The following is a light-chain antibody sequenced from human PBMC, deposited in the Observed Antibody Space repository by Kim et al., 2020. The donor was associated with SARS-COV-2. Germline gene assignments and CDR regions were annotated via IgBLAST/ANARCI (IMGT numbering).Light chain of an antibody. Sequence: EIVITQSPATLSVSPGQRATLTCRASQSVRSNLAWYQQKPGQAPRLLIYGASTRATGIAARFSGSGSGTEFTLTISSLQSEDFAVYYCQQYNNWPPWTFGQGTKVDIK. CDR2: GAS. CDR3: QQYNNWPPWT. J-gene: IGKJ1*01. CDR1: QSVRSN. V-gene: IGKV3-15*01.